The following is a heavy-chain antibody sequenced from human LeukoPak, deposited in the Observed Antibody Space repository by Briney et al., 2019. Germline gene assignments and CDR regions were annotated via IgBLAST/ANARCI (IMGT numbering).Heavy chain of an antibody. CDR3: ARGCSGGSCYSGWY. J-gene: IGHJ4*02. CDR1: GGSISSSSYY. Sequence: SETLSLTCTVSGGSISSSSYYWGWLRQPPGKGLEWIGSIYYSGSTYYNPSLKSRVTISVDTSKNQFSLKLSSVTAADTAVYYCARGCSGGSCYSGWYWGQGTLVTVSS. V-gene: IGHV4-39*01. D-gene: IGHD2-15*01. CDR2: IYYSGST.